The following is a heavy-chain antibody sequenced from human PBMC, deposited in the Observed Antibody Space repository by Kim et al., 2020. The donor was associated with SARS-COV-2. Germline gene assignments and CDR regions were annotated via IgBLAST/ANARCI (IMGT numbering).Heavy chain of an antibody. V-gene: IGHV3-30*01. CDR3: AREYYDYVWGSYRYQNWFDP. J-gene: IGHJ5*02. Sequence: GRFTISRDNSKNPLYLQMNSLRAEDTAVYYCAREYYDYVWGSYRYQNWFDPWGQGTLVTVSS. D-gene: IGHD3-16*02.